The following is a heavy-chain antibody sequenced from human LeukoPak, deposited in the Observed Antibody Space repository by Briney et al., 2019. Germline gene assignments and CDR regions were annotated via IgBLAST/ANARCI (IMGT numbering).Heavy chain of an antibody. CDR3: ARGPQEGTGYNWFDP. CDR2: INHSGST. J-gene: IGHJ5*02. D-gene: IGHD1-1*01. V-gene: IGHV4-34*01. CDR1: GGSFSGYY. Sequence: PSETLSLTCAVYGGSFSGYYWSWIRQPPGKGLEWIGEINHSGSTNYNPSLKSRVTISVDTSKNQFSLKLSSVTAADTAAYYCARGPQEGTGYNWFDPWGQGTLVTVSS.